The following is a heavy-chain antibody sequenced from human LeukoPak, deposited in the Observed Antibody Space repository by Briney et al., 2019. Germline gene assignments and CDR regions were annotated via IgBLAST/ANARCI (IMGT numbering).Heavy chain of an antibody. V-gene: IGHV3-20*04. Sequence: GGSLRLSCAASGFTFDDYGMSWVRQAPGKGLEWVSGINWNGGGTGYADSVKGRFTISRDNAKNSLYLQMNSLRAEDTALYYCARDRGPGTVTTFDYWGQGTLVTVSS. CDR3: ARDRGPGTVTTFDY. CDR1: GFTFDDYG. D-gene: IGHD4-17*01. CDR2: INWNGGGT. J-gene: IGHJ4*02.